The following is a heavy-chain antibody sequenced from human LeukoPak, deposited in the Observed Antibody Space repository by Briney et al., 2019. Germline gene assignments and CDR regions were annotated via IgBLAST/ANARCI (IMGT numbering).Heavy chain of an antibody. Sequence: SQTLSLTCSVFGGSLNSGAYYWSWIRQHPGKGLEWTGYISYSGSTYYSPSLKSRVSISADTSKNQFSLNVRSVTAADTAMYYCARMPRGIEVVTPYYFDNWGHGALVTVSS. D-gene: IGHD2-21*02. J-gene: IGHJ4*01. V-gene: IGHV4-31*03. CDR1: GGSLNSGAYY. CDR2: ISYSGST. CDR3: ARMPRGIEVVTPYYFDN.